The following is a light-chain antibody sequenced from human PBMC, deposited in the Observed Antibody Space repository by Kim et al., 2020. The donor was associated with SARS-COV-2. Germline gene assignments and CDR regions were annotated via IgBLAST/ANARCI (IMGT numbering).Light chain of an antibody. V-gene: IGKV4-1*01. J-gene: IGKJ1*01. CDR3: QQYYSTPWT. Sequence: DIVMTQSPDSLAVSLGERATINCKSSQSVLYSSNNKSYLAWYQQKPGQPPKLLIYWASTRESGVPDRFSGSGSGKDFTLTISSLQAEDVVVYYCQQYYSTPWTFGQGTKVDIK. CDR1: QSVLYSSNNKSY. CDR2: WAS.